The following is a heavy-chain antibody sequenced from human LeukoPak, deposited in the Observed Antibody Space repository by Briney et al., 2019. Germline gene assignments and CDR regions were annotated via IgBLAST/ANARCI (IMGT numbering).Heavy chain of an antibody. CDR3: TTKRLVLYYYYYGMDV. D-gene: IGHD6-13*01. Sequence: SETLSLTCAVYGGSFSGYYWSWIGQPPGKGLEWIGEINHSGSTNYNPSLKSRVTISVDTSKNQFSLKLSSVTAADTAVYYCTTKRLVLYYYYYGMDVWGQGTTVTVSS. V-gene: IGHV4-34*01. CDR2: INHSGST. J-gene: IGHJ6*02. CDR1: GGSFSGYY.